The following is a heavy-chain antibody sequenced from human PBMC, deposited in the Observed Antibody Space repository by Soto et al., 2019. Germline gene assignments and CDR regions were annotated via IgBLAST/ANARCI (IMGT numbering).Heavy chain of an antibody. D-gene: IGHD4-4*01. CDR1: GCSISSYY. CDR3: AREVTTIWFDH. CDR2: IYYSGST. J-gene: IGHJ5*02. Sequence: XETLSLTCTVSGCSISSYYWSWIRQPPGKGLEWIGYIYYSGSTNYNPSLKSRVTISVDTSKNQFSLKLSSVTAADTAVYYCAREVTTIWFDHWGQGTLVTVSS. V-gene: IGHV4-59*01.